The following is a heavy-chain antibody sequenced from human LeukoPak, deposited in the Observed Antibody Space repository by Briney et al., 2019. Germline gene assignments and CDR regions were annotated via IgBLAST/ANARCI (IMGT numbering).Heavy chain of an antibody. CDR3: AREGYYYDSSGPIDY. CDR1: GGSVSSAPYY. CDR2: ISHSGNT. Sequence: SETLSLTCTVSGGSVSSAPYYWSWIRQRPGKGLEWMGYISHSGNTYYNPSLKSRLNISADTSRNQFSLKLRSVTAADTALYFCAREGYYYDSSGPIDYWGQGTRVTVSS. J-gene: IGHJ4*02. D-gene: IGHD3-22*01. V-gene: IGHV4-31*03.